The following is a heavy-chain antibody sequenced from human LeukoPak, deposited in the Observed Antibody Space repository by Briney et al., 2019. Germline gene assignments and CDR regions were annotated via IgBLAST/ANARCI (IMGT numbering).Heavy chain of an antibody. CDR1: GGSISSYY. Sequence: SETLSLTCTVSGGSISSYYWSWIRQPPGKGPEWIGYIYYSGSTNYNPSLKSRVTISVDTSKNRFSLKLSSVTAADTAVYYCARLSGYSTQAWFDPWGQGTLVTVSS. CDR3: ARLSGYSTQAWFDP. V-gene: IGHV4-59*08. J-gene: IGHJ5*02. CDR2: IYYSGST. D-gene: IGHD5-12*01.